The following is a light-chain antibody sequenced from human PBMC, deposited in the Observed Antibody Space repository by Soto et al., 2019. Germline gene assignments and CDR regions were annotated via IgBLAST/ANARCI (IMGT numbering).Light chain of an antibody. J-gene: IGKJ1*01. Sequence: TLSTSVGDRVTITCRASQGISNWLAWYQQKPGKAPKVLIYAASTLQSGVPSRFRGSGFGTDFSLTIISLQSEDFATYCCHKSYSTLRTFGQGTILDIK. CDR1: QGISNW. V-gene: IGKV1-39*01. CDR3: HKSYSTLRT. CDR2: AAS.